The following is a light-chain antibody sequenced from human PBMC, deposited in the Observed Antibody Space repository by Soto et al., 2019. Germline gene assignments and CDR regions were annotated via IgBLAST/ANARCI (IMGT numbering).Light chain of an antibody. Sequence: EIVMTQSPATLSVSPGERATLSCRASQSVSSNLAWYQRKPGQAPRLLIYRASTRATGIPARFSGSGSGTEFTLTISSLQSEDFAVYYCQQYNNWPRTFGQGTKVEIK. CDR1: QSVSSN. J-gene: IGKJ1*01. V-gene: IGKV3-15*01. CDR3: QQYNNWPRT. CDR2: RAS.